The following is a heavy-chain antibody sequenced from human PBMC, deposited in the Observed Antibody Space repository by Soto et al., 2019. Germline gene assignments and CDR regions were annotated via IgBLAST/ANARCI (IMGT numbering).Heavy chain of an antibody. D-gene: IGHD3-3*01. J-gene: IGHJ6*02. CDR3: AASQYDFWSGYYGMDV. V-gene: IGHV1-58*01. CDR2: IVVGSGNT. CDR1: GFTFTSSA. Sequence: SVRVSCKASGFTFTSSAVQWVRQARGQRLEWIGWIVVGSGNTNYAQKFQERVTITRDMSTSTAYMELSSLRSEDTAVYYCAASQYDFWSGYYGMDVWGQGTTVTVSS.